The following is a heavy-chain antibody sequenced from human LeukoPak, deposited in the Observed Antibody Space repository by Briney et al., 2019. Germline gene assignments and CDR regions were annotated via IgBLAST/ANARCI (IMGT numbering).Heavy chain of an antibody. V-gene: IGHV3-53*01. CDR1: GFTVSSNY. Sequence: GGSLRLSCAASGFTVSSNYMSWVRQAPGKGLEWVSVIYSGGSTYYADSVKGRFTISRDNSKNTLYLQMNSLRAEDTAVYYCAKGDLLQYYGLTFDYWGQGTLVTVSS. CDR3: AKGDLLQYYGLTFDY. J-gene: IGHJ4*02. CDR2: IYSGGST. D-gene: IGHD4-17*01.